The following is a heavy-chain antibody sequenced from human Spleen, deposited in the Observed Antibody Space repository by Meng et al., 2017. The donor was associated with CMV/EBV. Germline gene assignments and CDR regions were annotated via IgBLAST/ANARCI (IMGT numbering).Heavy chain of an antibody. D-gene: IGHD1-26*01. CDR1: GFIVSSNY. CDR3: ARGTEVGSTIFEYFQV. Sequence: GESLKISCAASGFIVSSNYMSWVRQAPGKGLEWVSVIYSGGNTYYVDSVKGRFTISRDNSKNTVYLQMNSLRTEDTAVYYCARGTEVGSTIFEYFQVWGQGTLVTVSS. V-gene: IGHV3-66*02. CDR2: IYSGGNT. J-gene: IGHJ1*01.